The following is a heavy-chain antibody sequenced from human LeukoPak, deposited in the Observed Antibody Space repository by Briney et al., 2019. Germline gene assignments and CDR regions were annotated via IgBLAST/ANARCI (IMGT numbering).Heavy chain of an antibody. CDR3: ARVGSRGLHA. CDR2: IYYSGST. J-gene: IGHJ5*02. CDR1: GGFIISKSWY. Sequence: SETLSLTCTVSGGFIISKSWYWVGMRRPPGNGLEGIGSIYYSGSTYYNRSLKSRVTILLDTSKNQFSLTLSSVTAAHTAVYYCARVGSRGLHAWGQGTLVTVSS. D-gene: IGHD3-22*01. V-gene: IGHV4-39*07.